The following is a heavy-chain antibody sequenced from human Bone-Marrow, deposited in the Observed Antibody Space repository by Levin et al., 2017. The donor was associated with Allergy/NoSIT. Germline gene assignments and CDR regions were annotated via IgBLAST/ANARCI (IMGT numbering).Heavy chain of an antibody. CDR3: ARARAAAGTVPWFDP. Sequence: GGSLRLSCAASGFTFSDYYMSWIRQAPGKGLEWVSYISSSGSTIYYADSVKGRFTISRDNAKNSLYLQMNSLRAEDTAVYYCARARAAAGTVPWFDPWGQGTLVTVSS. J-gene: IGHJ5*02. V-gene: IGHV3-11*01. D-gene: IGHD6-13*01. CDR2: ISSSGSTI. CDR1: GFTFSDYY.